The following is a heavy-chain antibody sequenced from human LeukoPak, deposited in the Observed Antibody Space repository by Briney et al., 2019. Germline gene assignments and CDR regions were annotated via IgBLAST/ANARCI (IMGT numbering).Heavy chain of an antibody. CDR3: AKEQFTIFGVGSYDY. V-gene: IGHV3-33*06. Sequence: GGSLRLSCAASGFTFSSYGMHWVRQAPGKGLEWVAVIWYDGSNKYYADSVKGRFTISRDNSKNTLYLQMNSLRAEDTAVYYCAKEQFTIFGVGSYDYWGQGTLVTVSS. D-gene: IGHD3-3*01. CDR2: IWYDGSNK. J-gene: IGHJ4*02. CDR1: GFTFSSYG.